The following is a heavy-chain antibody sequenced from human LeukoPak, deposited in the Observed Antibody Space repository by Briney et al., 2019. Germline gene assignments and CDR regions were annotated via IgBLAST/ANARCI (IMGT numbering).Heavy chain of an antibody. CDR2: IYYSGST. CDR1: GGSISSYY. D-gene: IGHD3-22*01. V-gene: IGHV4-59*12. Sequence: PSETLSLTCTVSGGSISSYYWSWIRQPPGKGLEWIGYIYYSGSTNYNPSLKSRVTISVDTSKNQFSLKLSSVTAADTAVYYCARVSRYYYDSSGASYSSNFDYWGQGTLVTVSS. CDR3: ARVSRYYYDSSGASYSSNFDY. J-gene: IGHJ4*02.